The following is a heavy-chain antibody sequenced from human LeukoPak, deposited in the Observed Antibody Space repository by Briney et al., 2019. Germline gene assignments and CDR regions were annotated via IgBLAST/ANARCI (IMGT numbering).Heavy chain of an antibody. Sequence: GGSLRLSCAASGFTFSSYGMHWVRQAPGKGLEWVAVIWHDGSNKYYADSVKGRFTISRDNSKNTLYLQMNSLRAEDTAVYYCARDPRITMIVVDPYYYGMDVWGQGTTVTVSS. CDR3: ARDPRITMIVVDPYYYGMDV. CDR2: IWHDGSNK. D-gene: IGHD3-22*01. J-gene: IGHJ6*02. V-gene: IGHV3-33*01. CDR1: GFTFSSYG.